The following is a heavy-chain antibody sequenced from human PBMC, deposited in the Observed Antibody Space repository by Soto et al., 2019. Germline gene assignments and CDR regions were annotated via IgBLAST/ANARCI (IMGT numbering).Heavy chain of an antibody. V-gene: IGHV4-31*03. J-gene: IGHJ6*03. D-gene: IGHD4-4*01. CDR2: IYYSGST. CDR1: GGSISSGGYY. CDR3: ARGPSTVTTPYYYYMDV. Sequence: SETLSLTCTVSGGSISSGGYYWSWIRQHPGKGLEWIGYIYYSGSTYYNPSLKSRVTISVDTSKNQFSLKLSSVTAADTAVYYCARGPSTVTTPYYYYMDVWGKGTTVTVSS.